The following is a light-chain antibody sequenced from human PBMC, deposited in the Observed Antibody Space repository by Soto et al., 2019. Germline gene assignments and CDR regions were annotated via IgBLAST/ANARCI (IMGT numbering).Light chain of an antibody. CDR1: QSVSNNY. Sequence: THSPCTLSLSPGEGVTISCRARQSVSNNYLAWYQQKPGQAPRLLIYGASNRATGIPDRFSGSGSGTDFTLTISRLEHEDFAVYYCQQYGSSGTFGQGTKVDIK. V-gene: IGKV3-20*01. J-gene: IGKJ1*01. CDR3: QQYGSSGT. CDR2: GAS.